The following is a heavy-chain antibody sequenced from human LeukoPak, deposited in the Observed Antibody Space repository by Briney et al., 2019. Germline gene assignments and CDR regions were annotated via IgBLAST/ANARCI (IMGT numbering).Heavy chain of an antibody. V-gene: IGHV1-2*02. J-gene: IGHJ4*02. CDR3: ARDRRFLEWLLSY. CDR1: GYTFTGYY. D-gene: IGHD3-3*01. CDR2: INPNSGGT. Sequence: APVKVSCKASGYTFTGYYMHWVRQAPGQGLEWMGWINPNSGGTNYAQKFQGRVTMTRDTSISTAYMELSRLRSDDTAVYYCARDRRFLEWLLSYWGQGTLVTVSS.